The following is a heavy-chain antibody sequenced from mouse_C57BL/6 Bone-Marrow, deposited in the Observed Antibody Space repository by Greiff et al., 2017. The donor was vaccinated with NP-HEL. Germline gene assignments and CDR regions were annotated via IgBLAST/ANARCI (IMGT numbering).Heavy chain of an antibody. CDR2: IRSKSNNYAT. J-gene: IGHJ4*01. V-gene: IGHV10-1*01. D-gene: IGHD1-1*01. Sequence: EVQLVESGGGLVQPKGSLKLSCAASGFSFNTYAMNWVRQAPGKGLEWVARIRSKSNNYATYYADSVKDRFTISRDDSESMLYLQMNNLKTEDTAMYYCVRQDTVVAPYAMDYWGQGTSVTVSS. CDR1: GFSFNTYA. CDR3: VRQDTVVAPYAMDY.